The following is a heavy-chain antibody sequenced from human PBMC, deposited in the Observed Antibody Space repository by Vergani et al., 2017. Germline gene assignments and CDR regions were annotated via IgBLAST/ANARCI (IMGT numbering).Heavy chain of an antibody. CDR2: IRYDGSNT. CDR3: VRVKGSNWNDHLYDI. Sequence: QVQLVESGGGVVQPGGSLRLSCGASGFTFSNYGMHWVRQAPGKGLEWVTFIRYDGSNTYYADSVKGRFTISRDNSKNTLFLQMNSLRPEDTAVYYCVRVKGSNWNDHLYDIWGQGTLVTVSS. J-gene: IGHJ3*02. V-gene: IGHV3-30*02. CDR1: GFTFSNYG. D-gene: IGHD1-1*01.